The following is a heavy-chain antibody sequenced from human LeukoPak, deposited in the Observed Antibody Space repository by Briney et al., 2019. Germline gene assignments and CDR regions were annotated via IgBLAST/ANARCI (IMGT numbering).Heavy chain of an antibody. CDR1: GGTFSSYA. CDR2: IIPILGTA. J-gene: IGHJ5*02. Sequence: GASVKVSCKASGGTFSSYAITWVRQAPGQGLEWMGGIIPILGTANYAQKFQGRVTITTDESTSTAYMELSSLRSEDTAVYYCARDRGYSCRYILYNWFDPWGQGTQVTVSS. CDR3: ARDRGYSCRYILYNWFDP. V-gene: IGHV1-69*05. D-gene: IGHD3-9*01.